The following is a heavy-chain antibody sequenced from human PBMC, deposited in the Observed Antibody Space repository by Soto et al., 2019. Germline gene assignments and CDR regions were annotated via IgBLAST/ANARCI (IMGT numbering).Heavy chain of an antibody. D-gene: IGHD6-19*01. Sequence: PGGSLRLSCAASGFTFSGYAMSWVRQAPGKGLEWVSAISGSGGSTYFADSVKGRFTISRDNSKNTLSLQMNSLRAEDTAVYYCVKDLSRSGWYFDYWGQGTLVTVS. CDR2: ISGSGGST. J-gene: IGHJ4*02. V-gene: IGHV3-23*01. CDR1: GFTFSGYA. CDR3: VKDLSRSGWYFDY.